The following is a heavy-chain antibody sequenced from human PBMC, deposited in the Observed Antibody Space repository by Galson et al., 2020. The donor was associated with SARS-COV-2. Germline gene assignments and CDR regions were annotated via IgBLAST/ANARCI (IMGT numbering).Heavy chain of an antibody. J-gene: IGHJ4*02. CDR3: AREEHFFLVVTATRMCYLDY. CDR2: INSSGIT. V-gene: IGHV4-34*01. Sequence: PAETLSFTCAVHGGSFSGYYWSWIRQPPGKGLEWIGEINSSGITNYNPSLKSRVTISVDTSKNHFSLKLSSVTAADTAVYYCAREEHFFLVVTATRMCYLDYWGQGTLAPVAS. D-gene: IGHD2-21*02. CDR1: GGSFSGYY.